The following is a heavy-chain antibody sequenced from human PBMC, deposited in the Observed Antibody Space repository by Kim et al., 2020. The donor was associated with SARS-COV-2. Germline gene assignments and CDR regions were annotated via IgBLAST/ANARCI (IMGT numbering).Heavy chain of an antibody. D-gene: IGHD3-3*01. CDR2: IIPIFGTA. V-gene: IGHV1-69*13. J-gene: IGHJ6*02. Sequence: SVKVSCKASGGTFSSYAISWVRQAPGQGLEWMGGIIPIFGTANYAQKFQGRVTITADESTSTAYMELSSLRSEDTAVYYCATGYDFWSGYTGPNYYYYGMDVWGQGTTVTVSS. CDR1: GGTFSSYA. CDR3: ATGYDFWSGYTGPNYYYYGMDV.